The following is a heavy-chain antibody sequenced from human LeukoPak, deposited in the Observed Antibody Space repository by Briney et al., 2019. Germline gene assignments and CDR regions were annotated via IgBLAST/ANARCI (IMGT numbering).Heavy chain of an antibody. CDR2: ISSNGDRT. V-gene: IGHV3-64*01. Sequence: RESLRLSCAASGFSLSDYAMDWVRQAPGKGLEYVSAISSNGDRTNYANSVSGRSTISRDNSKNTLYLQMGSLRAEDMAVYYCAREGSLAAVGPRRPFDYWGQGGLVTVSS. J-gene: IGHJ4*02. D-gene: IGHD6-13*01. CDR3: AREGSLAAVGPRRPFDY. CDR1: GFSLSDYA.